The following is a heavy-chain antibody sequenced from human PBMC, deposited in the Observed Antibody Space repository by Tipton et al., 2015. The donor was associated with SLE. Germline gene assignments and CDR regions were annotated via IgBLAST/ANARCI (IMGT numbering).Heavy chain of an antibody. CDR3: ARGGIGYGMDV. CDR2: ISSSGRTI. D-gene: IGHD6-13*01. CDR1: GFTFSSYE. V-gene: IGHV3-48*03. Sequence: SLRLSCSASGFTFSSYEMNWVRQAPGKGLEWVSYISSSGRTIYYADSVKGRFTISRDNAKNSLYLQMNSLRAEDTAVYYCARGGIGYGMDVWGQGTTVTVSS. J-gene: IGHJ6*02.